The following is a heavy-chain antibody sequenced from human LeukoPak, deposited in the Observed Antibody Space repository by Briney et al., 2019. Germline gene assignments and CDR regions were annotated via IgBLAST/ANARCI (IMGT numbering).Heavy chain of an antibody. J-gene: IGHJ4*02. V-gene: IGHV3-20*03. CDR2: INWNGGTT. D-gene: IGHD3-10*01. CDR1: GFTFDDYG. CDR3: VRDIDYYGSGSYYNVDHFDY. Sequence: PGGSLRHSYAVSGFTFDDYGMSWAPQAPGKGMESVSGINWNGGTTGYADYVKGRFTISRDNAKNSLYLQMNSLRAEDTALYYCVRDIDYYGSGSYYNVDHFDYWGQGTLVTVSS.